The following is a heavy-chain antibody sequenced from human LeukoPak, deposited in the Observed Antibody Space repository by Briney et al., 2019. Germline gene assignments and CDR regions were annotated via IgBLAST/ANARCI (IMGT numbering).Heavy chain of an antibody. CDR1: GFTVSDHY. Sequence: GGSLRLSCAASGFTVSDHYMNWVRQAPGKGLEWVSSISNRSTYIYYADSVKGRFTISRDNVQNSLFLQMNSLRAEDTSVYYCARWVCSSTSCYYFDCWGQGTLVIVSS. J-gene: IGHJ4*02. CDR2: ISNRSTYI. CDR3: ARWVCSSTSCYYFDC. V-gene: IGHV3-21*01. D-gene: IGHD2-2*01.